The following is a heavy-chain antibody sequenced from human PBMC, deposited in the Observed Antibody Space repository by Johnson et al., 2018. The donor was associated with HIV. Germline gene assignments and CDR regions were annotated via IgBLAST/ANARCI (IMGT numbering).Heavy chain of an antibody. CDR1: AFTFSIFW. Sequence: VQLVESVGCLVQTVGSLRLSCAASAFTFSIFWMSWVRQAPGKGLEWVANIKQDGSEQYYVDSVKGRSTISRDNAKNSLYLQMNSLRAEDTAMYYCARDLRVGAIDAFDIWGQGTMVTVSS. V-gene: IGHV3-7*05. J-gene: IGHJ3*02. CDR3: ARDLRVGAIDAFDI. D-gene: IGHD1-26*01. CDR2: IKQDGSEQ.